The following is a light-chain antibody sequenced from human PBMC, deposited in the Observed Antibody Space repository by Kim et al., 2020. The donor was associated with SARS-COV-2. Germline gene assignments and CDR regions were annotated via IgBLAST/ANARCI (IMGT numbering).Light chain of an antibody. Sequence: GQRVTISCSGSSSNIGSNTVNWYQQLPGTAPKLLIYSNNQRPSGVPDRFSGSKSGTSASLAISGLQSEDEADYYCAVWDDSLNGRVFGGGTKLTVL. CDR1: SSNIGSNT. CDR3: AVWDDSLNGRV. J-gene: IGLJ3*02. V-gene: IGLV1-44*01. CDR2: SNN.